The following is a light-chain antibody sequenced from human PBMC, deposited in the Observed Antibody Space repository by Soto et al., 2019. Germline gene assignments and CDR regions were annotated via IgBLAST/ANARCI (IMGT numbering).Light chain of an antibody. Sequence: DSQMAQSPSSLYGNGGDRVTSTCRASQSISRWLAWYQQKPGKAPNLLIYDASSLESGVPSRFSGSGSGTEFTFTISSLQPDDFATYYCQQYNSYRTFGQGTKVDIK. CDR2: DAS. CDR1: QSISRW. CDR3: QQYNSYRT. J-gene: IGKJ1*01. V-gene: IGKV1-5*01.